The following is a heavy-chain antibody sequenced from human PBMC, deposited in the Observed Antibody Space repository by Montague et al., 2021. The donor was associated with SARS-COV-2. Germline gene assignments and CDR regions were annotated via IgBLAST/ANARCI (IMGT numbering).Heavy chain of an antibody. D-gene: IGHD4-17*01. V-gene: IGHV6-1*01. Sequence: CAISGDSVSSDPAAWHWIRQSPSRGLEWLGRTFYRSQWHTDSAASVRSRISFSGDISKNQFSLHLNSVTPEDTAIYYCAREGDYGGTWYSFLQNWGQGTLVIVSS. CDR1: GDSVSSDPAA. CDR3: AREGDYGGTWYSFLQN. CDR2: TFYRSQWHT. J-gene: IGHJ1*01.